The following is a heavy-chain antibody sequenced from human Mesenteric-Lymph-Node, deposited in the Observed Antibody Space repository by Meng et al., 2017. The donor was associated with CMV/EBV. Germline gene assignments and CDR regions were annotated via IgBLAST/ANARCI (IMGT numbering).Heavy chain of an antibody. J-gene: IGHJ4*02. CDR2: IYPGDSDT. CDR1: GYSFTNSW. D-gene: IGHD4-17*01. CDR3: ARLTSTVTSPLNY. V-gene: IGHV5-51*01. Sequence: KDSGYSFTNSWIVWVRQMPGKGLEWMGIIYPGDSDTRYSPSFQGQVTISADTSISTAYLQWSSLKASDTAIYYCARLTSTVTSPLNYWGQGTLVTVSS.